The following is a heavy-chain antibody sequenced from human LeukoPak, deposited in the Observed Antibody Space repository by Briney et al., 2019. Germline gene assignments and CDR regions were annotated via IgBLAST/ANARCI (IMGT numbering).Heavy chain of an antibody. V-gene: IGHV3-30*04. CDR3: TRGRGPGSWTFDY. CDR2: ISFDGEKT. D-gene: IGHD6-13*01. J-gene: IGHJ4*02. Sequence: PGGSLRLSCAASGFTFTTSSMHWVRQAPGTGLEWVALISFDGEKTYYTYSVRGRFTISRDNSKNTVFLQMDSLKTEDTGVYYCTRGRGPGSWTFDYWGQGTLVTVSS. CDR1: GFTFTTSS.